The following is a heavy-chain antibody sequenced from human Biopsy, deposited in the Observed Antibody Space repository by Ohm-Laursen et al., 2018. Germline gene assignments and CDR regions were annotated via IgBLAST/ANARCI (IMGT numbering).Heavy chain of an antibody. CDR1: GYTFTNHY. CDR2: INPVGGST. V-gene: IGHV1-46*01. CDR3: ARLLQTDGDGFWSGYYDY. Sequence: GASVKVSCKGSGYTFTNHYIHWVRQAPGQGLEWMGIINPVGGSTNYAQKFQGRVTLTTDTSTSTVHMELRSLRSGDTAVYYCARLLQTDGDGFWSGYYDYWGQGTLVTVSS. J-gene: IGHJ4*02. D-gene: IGHD3-3*01.